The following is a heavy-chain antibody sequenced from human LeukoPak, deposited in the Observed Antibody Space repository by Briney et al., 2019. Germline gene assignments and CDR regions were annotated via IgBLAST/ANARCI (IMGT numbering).Heavy chain of an antibody. Sequence: GGSLRLSCAASGFTFSSYAMSWVRQAPGKGLEWVSAISGSGGSTYYADSVKGRFTISRDNSKNTLYLQMNSLRAEDTAVYYCARDDDSSGYEGDWGQGTLVTVSS. CDR1: GFTFSSYA. D-gene: IGHD3-22*01. CDR3: ARDDDSSGYEGD. V-gene: IGHV3-23*01. J-gene: IGHJ4*02. CDR2: ISGSGGST.